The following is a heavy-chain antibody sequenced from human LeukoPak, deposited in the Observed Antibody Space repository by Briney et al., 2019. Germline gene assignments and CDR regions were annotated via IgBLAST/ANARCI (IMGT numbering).Heavy chain of an antibody. CDR1: GYTFTSYD. CDR2: ISAYNGNT. V-gene: IGHV1-18*01. Sequence: ASVKVSCKASGYTFTSYDINWVRQATGQGLEWMGWISAYNGNTNHAQKLQGRVTMTTDTSTSTAYMELRSLRSDDTAVYYCAREANFYYYMDVWGKGTTVTVSS. J-gene: IGHJ6*03. CDR3: AREANFYYYMDV. D-gene: IGHD1-1*01.